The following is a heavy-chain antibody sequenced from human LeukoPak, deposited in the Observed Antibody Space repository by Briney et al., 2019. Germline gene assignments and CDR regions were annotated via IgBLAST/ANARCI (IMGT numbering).Heavy chain of an antibody. CDR1: GFTFSSYG. CDR2: IRYDGSNK. V-gene: IGHV3-30*02. J-gene: IGHJ4*02. CDR3: AKDPEESILWFGELSHYFDY. D-gene: IGHD3-10*01. Sequence: GGSLRLSCAASGFTFSSYGMHWGRQAPGKGLEGGAFIRYDGSNKYYADSVKGRFTISRDNSKNTLYLQMNSLRAEDTAVYYCAKDPEESILWFGELSHYFDYWGQGTLVTVSS.